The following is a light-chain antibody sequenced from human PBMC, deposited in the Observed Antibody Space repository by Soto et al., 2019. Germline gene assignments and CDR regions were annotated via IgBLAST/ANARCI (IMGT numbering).Light chain of an antibody. V-gene: IGLV2-8*01. CDR1: SSDVGGYNY. CDR2: EVT. CDR3: SSYAASNNFYFV. J-gene: IGLJ3*02. Sequence: QSALTQPPSASGSPGQSVTISCTGTSSDVGGYNYVSWYQQYPGRAPKLMIYEVTKRPSGVPDCFSGSKSGNTASLTVSGLQAEDDAYYYCSSYAASNNFYFVFGGGTQLTVL.